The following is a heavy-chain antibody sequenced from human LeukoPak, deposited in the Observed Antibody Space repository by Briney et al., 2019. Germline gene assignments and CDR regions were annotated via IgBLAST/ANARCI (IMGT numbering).Heavy chain of an antibody. CDR3: ARGGVIVRGAFDI. Sequence: GGSLRLSCAASGFTFSSYGMHWVRQAPGKGLEWVAFIRYDGSNKYYADSVKGRFTISRDNSKNTLYLQMNSLRAEDTAVYYCARGGVIVRGAFDIWGQGTMVTVSS. V-gene: IGHV3-30*02. CDR1: GFTFSSYG. CDR2: IRYDGSNK. J-gene: IGHJ3*02. D-gene: IGHD3-16*02.